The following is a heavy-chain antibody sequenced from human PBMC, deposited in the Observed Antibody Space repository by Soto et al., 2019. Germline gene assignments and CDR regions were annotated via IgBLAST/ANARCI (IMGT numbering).Heavy chain of an antibody. CDR3: ARGLTRGYVWGSYRYYYYGMDV. CDR2: IYYSGST. J-gene: IGHJ6*02. CDR1: GGSISSSSYY. V-gene: IGHV4-39*01. Sequence: KPSETLSLTCTVSGGSISSSSYYWGWIRQPPGKGLEWIGSIYYSGSTYYNPSLKSRVTISVDTSKNQFSLKLSSVTAADTAVYYCARGLTRGYVWGSYRYYYYGMDVWGQGTTVTVS. D-gene: IGHD3-16*02.